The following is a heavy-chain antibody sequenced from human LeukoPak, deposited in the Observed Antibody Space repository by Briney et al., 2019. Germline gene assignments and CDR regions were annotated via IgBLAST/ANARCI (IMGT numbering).Heavy chain of an antibody. CDR3: ARIGESWGDYFDS. Sequence: GGSLRLSCAASGFTFRRCWMSWVRQVPGKGMEWVANIKHDESEKHYVDSVKGRFTISRDNAKNSLFLQMNSLRVEDTAVYYCARIGESWGDYFDSWGRGVLVTVSS. J-gene: IGHJ4*02. CDR2: IKHDESEK. V-gene: IGHV3-7*03. D-gene: IGHD3-16*01. CDR1: GFTFRRCW.